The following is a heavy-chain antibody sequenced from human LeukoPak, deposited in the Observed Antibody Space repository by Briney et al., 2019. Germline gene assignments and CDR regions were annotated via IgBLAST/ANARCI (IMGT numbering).Heavy chain of an antibody. Sequence: PGGSLRLSCAASGFTFSSYSMNWVRQAPGKVLEWVAIISYDGSNEYYADSVKGRFTISRDNSKNTLYLQMNSLRAADTAVYYCAREGTDGQYYFDYWGQGTLVTVSS. CDR2: ISYDGSNE. CDR1: GFTFSSYS. J-gene: IGHJ4*02. V-gene: IGHV3-30*03. CDR3: AREGTDGQYYFDY. D-gene: IGHD5-24*01.